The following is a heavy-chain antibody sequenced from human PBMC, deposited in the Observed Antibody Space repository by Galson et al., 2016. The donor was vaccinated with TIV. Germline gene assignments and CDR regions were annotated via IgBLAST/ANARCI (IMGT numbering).Heavy chain of an antibody. CDR2: TYYTSMWNT. V-gene: IGHV6-1*01. J-gene: IGHJ6*02. Sequence: CAISGDSVSGNTAAWNWVGQSPSRGLEWLGRTYYTSMWNTDYAVSVKGRIIIRPDTSMNQVSLQLSSVIPDDTAVYYCSRGNWNYGMGGAMDVWGRGTTVTVSS. D-gene: IGHD1-7*01. CDR1: GDSVSGNTAA. CDR3: SRGNWNYGMGGAMDV.